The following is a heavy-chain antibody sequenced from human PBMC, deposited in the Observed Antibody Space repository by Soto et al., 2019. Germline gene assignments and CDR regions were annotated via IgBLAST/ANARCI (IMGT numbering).Heavy chain of an antibody. CDR1: VGSISGSYYY. Sequence: LSLTCAVSVGSISGSYYYWGWLRQSPGRGPEWIGSVFYTGFTSYNPSLESRVSVSVDTSKNQFSQKVSAVTAADTAVYYCASSQKGYNWNYFDHWGQGALVTVSS. J-gene: IGHJ4*02. V-gene: IGHV4-39*01. CDR2: VFYTGFT. CDR3: ASSQKGYNWNYFDH. D-gene: IGHD1-20*01.